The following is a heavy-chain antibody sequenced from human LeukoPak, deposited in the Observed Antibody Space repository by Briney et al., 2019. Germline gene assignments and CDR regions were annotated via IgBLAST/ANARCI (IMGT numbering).Heavy chain of an antibody. D-gene: IGHD3-10*01. Sequence: SETLSLTCTVSGGSISSSSYYWGWIRQPPGKGLEWIGSIYYSGSTYYNPSLKSRVTISVDTSKNQFSLKLSSVTAADTAVYYCARGGLWFGELFHFDYWGQGTLVTVSS. CDR1: GGSISSSSYY. CDR2: IYYSGST. V-gene: IGHV4-39*07. J-gene: IGHJ4*02. CDR3: ARGGLWFGELFHFDY.